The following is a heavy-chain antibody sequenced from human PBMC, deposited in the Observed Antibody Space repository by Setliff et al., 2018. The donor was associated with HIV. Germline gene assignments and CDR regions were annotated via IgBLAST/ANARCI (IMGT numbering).Heavy chain of an antibody. CDR2: VNWNGDNT. J-gene: IGHJ6*03. V-gene: IGHV3-20*04. CDR1: GYTFENYG. CDR3: ARAFDGSGWNRRGYYMDV. Sequence: GGSLRLSCGGFGYTFENYGMSWFRQTPGKGLEWVSGVNWNGDNTAYADSVKGRFTIYKDNSKDTLYLQVNSLRADETAVYYCARAFDGSGWNRRGYYMDVWGKGTTVTSP. D-gene: IGHD6-19*01.